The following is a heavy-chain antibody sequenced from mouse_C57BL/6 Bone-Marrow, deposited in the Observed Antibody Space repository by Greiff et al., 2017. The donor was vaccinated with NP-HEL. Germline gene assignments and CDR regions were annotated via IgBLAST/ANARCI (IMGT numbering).Heavy chain of an antibody. CDR3: AMKLGPYFDY. CDR1: GYTFTSYW. Sequence: QVQLQQPGAALVTPGASVQVSCKASGYTFTSYWMHWVKQRPGQGLEWIGRIHPSDSDTNYNQKFKGKATLTVDKSSSTAYMQLSSLTSEDSAVYYCAMKLGPYFDYWGQGTTLTVSS. V-gene: IGHV1-74*01. D-gene: IGHD4-1*01. CDR2: IHPSDSDT. J-gene: IGHJ2*01.